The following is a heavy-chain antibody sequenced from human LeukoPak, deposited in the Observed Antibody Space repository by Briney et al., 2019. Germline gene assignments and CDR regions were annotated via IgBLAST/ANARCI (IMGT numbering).Heavy chain of an antibody. J-gene: IGHJ3*01. D-gene: IGHD3-22*01. CDR1: GFTFSSYS. Sequence: GGSLRLSCAASGFTFSSYSMNWVRQAPGKGLEWVSSISSSSSYIHYADSVKGRFTISRDNAKNSLYLQMNSLRAEDTAVYYCARENPLPVVVIINPGDAFDFWGQGTMVTVSP. V-gene: IGHV3-21*01. CDR3: ARENPLPVVVIINPGDAFDF. CDR2: ISSSSSYI.